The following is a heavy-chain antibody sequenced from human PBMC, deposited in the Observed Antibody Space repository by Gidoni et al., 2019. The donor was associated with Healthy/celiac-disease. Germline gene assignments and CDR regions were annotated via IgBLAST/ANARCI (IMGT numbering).Heavy chain of an antibody. V-gene: IGHV2-5*01. Sequence: QITLKESGPTLVKPTQTLTLTCTFSGFSLSTSGVGVGWIRQPPGKALEWLALIYWNDDKRYSPSLKSRLTITKDTSKNQVVLTMTNMDPVDTATYYCARRHVLRFLEWLDFSSYYFDYWGQGTLVTVSS. CDR1: GFSLSTSGVG. CDR2: IYWNDDK. CDR3: ARRHVLRFLEWLDFSSYYFDY. J-gene: IGHJ4*02. D-gene: IGHD3-3*01.